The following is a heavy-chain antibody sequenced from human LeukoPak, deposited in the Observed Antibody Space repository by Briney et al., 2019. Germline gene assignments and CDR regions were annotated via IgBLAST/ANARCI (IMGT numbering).Heavy chain of an antibody. V-gene: IGHV3-48*01. CDR3: ARRASSSSSWYGNYYYMDV. D-gene: IGHD6-13*01. CDR2: ISDSSTTI. J-gene: IGHJ6*03. CDR1: GFTFSSYA. Sequence: PGGSLRLSCAASGFTFSSYAMNWVRQAPGKGLEWVSYISDSSTTIYYADSVKGRFTISRDNAKNSLYLQMNSLRAEDTAVYYCARRASSSSSWYGNYYYMDVWGKGTTVTVSS.